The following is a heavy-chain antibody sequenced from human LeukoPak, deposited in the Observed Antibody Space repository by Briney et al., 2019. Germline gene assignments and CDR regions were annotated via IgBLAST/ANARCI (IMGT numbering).Heavy chain of an antibody. CDR1: GYTFTSYA. CDR3: ACSYYDSRAGWFDP. J-gene: IGHJ5*02. Sequence: ASVKVSCKASGYTFTSYAMNWVRQAPGQGLEWMGWINTNTGNPTYAQGFTGRFVFSLDTSVSTAYLQISSLKAEDTAVYYCACSYYDSRAGWFDPWGQGTLVTVSS. D-gene: IGHD3-22*01. V-gene: IGHV7-4-1*02. CDR2: INTNTGNP.